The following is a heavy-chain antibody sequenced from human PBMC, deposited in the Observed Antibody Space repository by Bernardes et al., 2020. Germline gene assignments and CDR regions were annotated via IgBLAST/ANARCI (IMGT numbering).Heavy chain of an antibody. Sequence: GGSLRLSCVASGFTVSSTYMNWVRQAPGKGLEWVSVLYSSGDTYYADSVKGRFTIFRNNSKNTLYLQMNSLRAEDTAVYYCARATIGARSYYYYIDVWGKGTTVTVSS. J-gene: IGHJ6*03. CDR2: LYSSGDT. V-gene: IGHV3-53*01. D-gene: IGHD5-12*01. CDR3: ARATIGARSYYYYIDV. CDR1: GFTVSSTY.